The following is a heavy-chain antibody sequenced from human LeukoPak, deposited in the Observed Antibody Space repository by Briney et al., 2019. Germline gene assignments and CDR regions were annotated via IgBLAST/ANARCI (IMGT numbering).Heavy chain of an antibody. Sequence: PVKVSCKASGGTFSSYAISWVRQAPGQGLGWMGGIIPIFGTANYAQKFQGRVTITADESTSTAYMELSSLRSEDAAVYFCARDLGYSDVDSLAFSHAFDVWGQGTMVTVSS. CDR2: IIPIFGTA. J-gene: IGHJ3*01. D-gene: IGHD5-12*01. CDR3: ARDLGYSDVDSLAFSHAFDV. V-gene: IGHV1-69*13. CDR1: GGTFSSYA.